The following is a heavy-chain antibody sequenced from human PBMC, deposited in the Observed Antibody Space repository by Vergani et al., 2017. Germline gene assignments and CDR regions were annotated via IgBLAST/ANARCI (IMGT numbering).Heavy chain of an antibody. J-gene: IGHJ6*02. CDR3: ARDCTSGGCPDNYGMDV. CDR1: GFTFSSYA. Sequence: EVKLLESGGGLVQPGGSLRLSCAASGFTFSSYAMTWVRQAPGKGLEWVAFIGSSGPYINYADSVKGRFIISRDNTNNSLFLQLRSLRAEDAAVYYCARDCTSGGCPDNYGMDVWGQGATVTVSS. D-gene: IGHD2-8*01. CDR2: IGSSGPYI. V-gene: IGHV3-21*02.